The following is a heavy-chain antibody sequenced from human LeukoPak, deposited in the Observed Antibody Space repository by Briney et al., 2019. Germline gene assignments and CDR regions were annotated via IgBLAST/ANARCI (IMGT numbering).Heavy chain of an antibody. J-gene: IGHJ4*02. Sequence: GGSLRLSCTASGFTFSRFGMHWVRQAPGKGLEWVAFIRYDGSSEYYVDSVKGRFTISRDDSKNTLHLQMNSLRAEDTAVYYCEKDRELELPFDYWGQGTLVTVSS. D-gene: IGHD1-7*01. CDR3: EKDRELELPFDY. CDR2: IRYDGSSE. CDR1: GFTFSRFG. V-gene: IGHV3-30*02.